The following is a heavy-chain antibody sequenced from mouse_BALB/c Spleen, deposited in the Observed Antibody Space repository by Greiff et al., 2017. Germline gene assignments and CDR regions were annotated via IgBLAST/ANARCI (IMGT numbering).Heavy chain of an antibody. CDR1: GYTFTSYW. Sequence: QVQLQQPGAELVKPGASVKMSCKASGYTFTSYWMHWVKQRPGQGLEWIGVIDPSDSYTSYNQKFKGKATLTVDTSSSTAYMQLSSLTSEDSAVYYCTRDYGNLFYWYFDVWGAGTTVTVSS. V-gene: IGHV1S127*01. J-gene: IGHJ1*01. CDR3: TRDYGNLFYWYFDV. D-gene: IGHD2-1*01. CDR2: IDPSDSYT.